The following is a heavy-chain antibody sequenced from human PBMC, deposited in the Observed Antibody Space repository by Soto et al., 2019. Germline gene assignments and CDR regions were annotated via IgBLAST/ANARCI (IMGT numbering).Heavy chain of an antibody. J-gene: IGHJ3*02. CDR3: ATYRKFFQI. CDR1: GGYNSGGYYS. CDR2: IYNSGST. Sequence: TLSLTCAVSGGYNSGGYYSCRRIRQPPGKGLYLIGFIYNSGSTYYNSSLKSRVTISVDRSKNHFFLNLTSVTAADTAVYYCATYRKFFQIWGQATKVTVSS. V-gene: IGHV4-30-2*01.